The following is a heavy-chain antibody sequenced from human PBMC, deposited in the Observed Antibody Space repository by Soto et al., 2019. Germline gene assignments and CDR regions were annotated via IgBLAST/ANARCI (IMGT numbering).Heavy chain of an antibody. CDR2: IIPIFGTA. CDR3: ARSNDFWSGPMDV. Sequence: GXSVKVSCKASGGTFSSYAISWGRQAPGQGLEWMGGIIPIFGTANYAQKFQGRVTITADESTSTAYMELSSLRSEDTAVYYCARSNDFWSGPMDVWGQGTTVTVSS. V-gene: IGHV1-69*01. D-gene: IGHD3-3*01. CDR1: GGTFSSYA. J-gene: IGHJ6*02.